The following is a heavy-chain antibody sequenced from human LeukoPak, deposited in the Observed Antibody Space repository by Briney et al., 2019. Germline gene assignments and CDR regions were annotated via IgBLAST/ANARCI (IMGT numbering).Heavy chain of an antibody. CDR1: GFTFSTFE. J-gene: IGHJ4*02. CDR3: ARESPIFGVVTPDY. V-gene: IGHV3-48*03. D-gene: IGHD3-3*01. CDR2: ISSGGGTV. Sequence: GGSLRLSCAASGFTFSTFEMNWVRQAPGKGLEWVSYISSGGGTVYYADSVKGRFTISRDNAKNSLYLQMNSLRAEDTALYYCARESPIFGVVTPDYWGQGILVTVSS.